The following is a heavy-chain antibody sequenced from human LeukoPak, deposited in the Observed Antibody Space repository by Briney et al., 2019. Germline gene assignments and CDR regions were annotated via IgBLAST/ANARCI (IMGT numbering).Heavy chain of an antibody. J-gene: IGHJ4*02. CDR3: AKDGRGDHDRSGYTSYFFNY. CDR2: INQDGNKI. D-gene: IGHD3-22*01. V-gene: IGHV3-7*01. Sequence: GGSLRVSCAASGFTFSTYWMSWVRQAPGKGLEWVANINQDGNKIYYVDSVKGRFSISRDNAKNSLFLHMNSLRAEDTAVYYCAKDGRGDHDRSGYTSYFFNYWGQGTLVTVS. CDR1: GFTFSTYW.